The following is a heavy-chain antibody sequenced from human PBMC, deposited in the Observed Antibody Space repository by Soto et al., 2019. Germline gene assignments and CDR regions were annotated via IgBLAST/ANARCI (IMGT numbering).Heavy chain of an antibody. CDR1: GGTFSSYV. Sequence: SVKVSSKASGGTFSSYVISWARQAHGQGLEWMGVIIPIFGTANYAQKFQGRVTITADESTSTAYMELSSLRSEDTAVYYCARALWGGFGAVGYYYYGMGVWGQGTTLTVSS. CDR2: IIPIFGTA. V-gene: IGHV1-69*13. D-gene: IGHD3-3*01. J-gene: IGHJ6*01. CDR3: ARALWGGFGAVGYYYYGMGV.